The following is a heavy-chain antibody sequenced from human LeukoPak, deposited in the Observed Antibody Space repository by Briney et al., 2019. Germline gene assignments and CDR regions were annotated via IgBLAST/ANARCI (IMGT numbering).Heavy chain of an antibody. J-gene: IGHJ4*02. Sequence: GGSLRLSCAVSGFTFSSYSMNWVRQAPGKGLEWVSGISWNSGSIGYADSVKGRFTISRDNAKNSLYLQMNSLRAEDMALYYCAKAVRGVGGFDYWGQGTLVTVSS. CDR3: AKAVRGVGGFDY. CDR2: ISWNSGSI. V-gene: IGHV3-9*03. CDR1: GFTFSSYS. D-gene: IGHD3-10*01.